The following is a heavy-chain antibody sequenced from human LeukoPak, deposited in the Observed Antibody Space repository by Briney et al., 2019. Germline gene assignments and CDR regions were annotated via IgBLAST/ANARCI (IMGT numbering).Heavy chain of an antibody. V-gene: IGHV1-18*01. D-gene: IGHD3-10*01. CDR2: ISAYNGNT. J-gene: IGHJ6*03. CDR1: GYTFTSYG. CDR3: ARDGFTMVRGSNGVYYYYYMDV. Sequence: ASVKVSCKASGYTFTSYGISWVRQAPGQGLEWMGWISAYNGNTNYAQRLQGRVTMTTDTSTSTAYMELRSLRSDDTAVYYCARDGFTMVRGSNGVYYYYYMDVWGKGTTVTVSS.